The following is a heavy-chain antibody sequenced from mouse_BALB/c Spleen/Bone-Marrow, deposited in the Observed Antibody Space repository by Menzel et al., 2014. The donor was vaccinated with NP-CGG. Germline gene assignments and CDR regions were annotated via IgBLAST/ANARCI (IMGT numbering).Heavy chain of an antibody. J-gene: IGHJ2*01. Sequence: VHLQQPGPELVKPGASVKMSCKASGYTFTDYYMDWVKQSHGESFEWIGRVNPYNGGTSYNQKFKGKATLTVDKSSSTAYMELNSLTSEDSAVYYCARGIYYGNYFDYWGQGTTLTVSS. CDR3: ARGIYYGNYFDY. V-gene: IGHV1-19*01. CDR1: GYTFTDYY. CDR2: VNPYNGGT. D-gene: IGHD2-1*01.